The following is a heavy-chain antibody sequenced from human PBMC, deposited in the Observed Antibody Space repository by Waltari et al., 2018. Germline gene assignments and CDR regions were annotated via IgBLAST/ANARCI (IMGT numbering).Heavy chain of an antibody. V-gene: IGHV4-61*09. J-gene: IGHJ3*02. CDR2: IYTSGST. CDR1: GGSIRSGSYY. CDR3: ARSSFKGPSDAFDI. Sequence: QVQLQESGPGLVKPSQTLSLTCTVPGGSIRSGSYYWSWIRQPAGKGLEWIGYIYTSGSTNYNPSLKSRVTISVDTSKNQFSLKLSSVTAADTAVYYCARSSFKGPSDAFDIWGQGTMVTVSS.